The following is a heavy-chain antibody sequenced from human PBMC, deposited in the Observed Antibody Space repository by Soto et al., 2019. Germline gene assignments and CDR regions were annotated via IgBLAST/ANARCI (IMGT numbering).Heavy chain of an antibody. CDR1: GFTFSSYG. CDR3: TREWYMHAFDM. Sequence: EVQLVESGGGVVQPGGSLRLSCAASGFTFSSYGMHWVRQAPGKGLVWVAGINYDGSGKIYADSVKGRFTISRDNAKNTVYQEMNSLRAEDAAPDFCTREWYMHAFDMWGQGTMVTVSS. J-gene: IGHJ3*02. V-gene: IGHV3-74*01. CDR2: INYDGSGK. D-gene: IGHD2-8*01.